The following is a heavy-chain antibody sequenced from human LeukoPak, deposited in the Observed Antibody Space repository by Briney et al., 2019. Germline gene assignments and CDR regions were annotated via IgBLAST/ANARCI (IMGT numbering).Heavy chain of an antibody. D-gene: IGHD4-23*01. CDR3: AREEGVDGTSGINN. J-gene: IGHJ4*02. V-gene: IGHV3-33*01. CDR1: GFTFSTYG. CDR2: IWYNGNT. Sequence: GRSLRLSCAASGFTFSTYGMHWVRQAPGKGLEWVSDIWYNGNTYYADSVKGRFTISRDNSKSTLYLQMNSLRAEDTAVYYCAREEGVDGTSGINNRGQGTLVIVSS.